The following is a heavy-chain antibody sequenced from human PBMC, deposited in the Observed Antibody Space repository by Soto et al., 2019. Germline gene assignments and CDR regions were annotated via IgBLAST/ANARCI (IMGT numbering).Heavy chain of an antibody. D-gene: IGHD5-12*01. CDR1: GGSFSGYY. CDR3: ARGFGRMATRHDY. J-gene: IGHJ4*02. V-gene: IGHV4-34*01. CDR2: INHSGST. Sequence: QVQLQQWGAGLLKPSETLSLTCAVYGGSFSGYYWSWIRQPPGKGLEWIGEINHSGSTNYNPSLKSRVTISVDTSKNQFSLKLSSVTAADTAVYYCARGFGRMATRHDYWGQGTLLTVSS.